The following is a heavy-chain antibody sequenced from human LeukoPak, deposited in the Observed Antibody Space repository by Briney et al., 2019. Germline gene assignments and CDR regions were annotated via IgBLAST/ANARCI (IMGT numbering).Heavy chain of an antibody. J-gene: IGHJ5*02. Sequence: GASVTVSFTASGSTFTEYIIHWVRQAPGQGFEWVGGIDPNGGRTFHAQKFQDRVTLTRDLSPTTVYMELSSLREEDTAVYYCMRALTISGIGPPPAWGQGTLLTVSS. CDR2: IDPNGGRT. CDR3: MRALTISGIGPPPA. V-gene: IGHV1-46*01. CDR1: GSTFTEYI. D-gene: IGHD3-3*01.